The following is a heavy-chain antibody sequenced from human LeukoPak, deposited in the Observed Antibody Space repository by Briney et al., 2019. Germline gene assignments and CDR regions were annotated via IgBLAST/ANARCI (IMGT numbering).Heavy chain of an antibody. CDR1: GFTFSHYE. J-gene: IGHJ6*03. CDR3: AKTTGGYDFWSGYYHDYYYYMDV. Sequence: GGSLRLSCAASGFTFSHYEMSWVRQAPGKGLEWVSAISGSGGSTYYADSVKGRFTISRDNSKNTLYLQMNSLRAEDTAVYYCAKTTGGYDFWSGYYHDYYYYMDVWGQGTLVTVSS. CDR2: ISGSGGST. V-gene: IGHV3-23*01. D-gene: IGHD3-3*01.